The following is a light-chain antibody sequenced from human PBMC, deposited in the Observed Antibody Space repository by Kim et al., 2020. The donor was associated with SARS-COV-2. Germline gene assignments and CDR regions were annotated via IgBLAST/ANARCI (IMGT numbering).Light chain of an antibody. Sequence: QLVLTQSSSASASLGSSVKLTCTLSSGHSSYIIAWHQQQPGKAPRYLMKLEGSGSYNKGSGVPDRFSGSSYGADRYLTISNLQSEDEADYYCETWDSNTWVFGGGTQLTVL. CDR2: LEGSGSY. CDR1: SGHSSYI. V-gene: IGLV4-60*03. CDR3: ETWDSNTWV. J-gene: IGLJ3*02.